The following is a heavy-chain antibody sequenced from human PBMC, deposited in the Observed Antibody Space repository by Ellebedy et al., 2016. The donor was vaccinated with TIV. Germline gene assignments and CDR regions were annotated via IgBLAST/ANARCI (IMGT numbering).Heavy chain of an antibody. CDR3: ARHPRDILTGQTNWFDP. CDR2: IYYSGST. V-gene: IGHV4-39*01. D-gene: IGHD3-9*01. Sequence: SETLSLXCTVSGGSISSSSYYWGWIRQPPGKGLEWIGSIYYSGSTYYNPSLKSRVTISVDTSKNQFSLKLSSVTAADTAAYYCARHPRDILTGQTNWFDPWGQGTLVTVSS. J-gene: IGHJ5*02. CDR1: GGSISSSSYY.